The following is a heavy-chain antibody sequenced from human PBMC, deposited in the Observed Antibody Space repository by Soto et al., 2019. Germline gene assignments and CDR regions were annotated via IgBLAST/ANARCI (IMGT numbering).Heavy chain of an antibody. CDR2: ISTYNGNT. CDR1: GYTFTSYG. V-gene: IGHV1-18*01. D-gene: IGHD3-22*01. Sequence: QVQLVQSGAEVKKPGASVKVSCKASGYTFTSYGVTWVRQAPGQGLEWMGWISTYNGNTNYAQNLQGRVTMTTDTSTSTAYMELRSLRSDDPAVYYCARDVHYYDNSGYYILRYFDLWVRGTLVTVSS. J-gene: IGHJ2*01. CDR3: ARDVHYYDNSGYYILRYFDL.